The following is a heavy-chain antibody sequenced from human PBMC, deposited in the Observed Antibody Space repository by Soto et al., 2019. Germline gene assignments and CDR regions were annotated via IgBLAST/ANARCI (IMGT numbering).Heavy chain of an antibody. D-gene: IGHD3-10*01. CDR3: TREPNYYGSGSYYLNDPPFDY. CDR1: GFTFGDYA. V-gene: IGHV3-49*05. Sequence: EVQLVESGGGLVKPGRSLRLSCTASGFTFGDYAMSWFRQAPGNGLEWVGFIRSKAYGGTTEYAASVKGRFTISRDDSKSIAYLQMNSLKTEDTAVYYCTREPNYYGSGSYYLNDPPFDYWGQGTLVTVSS. J-gene: IGHJ4*02. CDR2: IRSKAYGGTT.